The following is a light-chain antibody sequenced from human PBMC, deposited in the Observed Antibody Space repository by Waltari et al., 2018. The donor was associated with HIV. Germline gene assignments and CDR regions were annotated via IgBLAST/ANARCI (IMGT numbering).Light chain of an antibody. CDR3: QVWDSNSDRPV. CDR2: HES. Sequence: SYVLTQAPSVSVAPGKTATITCGGNNLGWRRGHWYQQKPGLAPVLVIYHESDRPSGIPERFSGSTSGNTASLTITRVEAGDEAAYYCQVWDSNSDRPVFGGGTELTVL. CDR1: NLGWRR. J-gene: IGLJ3*02. V-gene: IGLV3-21*01.